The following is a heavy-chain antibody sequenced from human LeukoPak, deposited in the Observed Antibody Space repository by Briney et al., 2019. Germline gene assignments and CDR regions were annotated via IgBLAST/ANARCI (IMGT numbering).Heavy chain of an antibody. J-gene: IGHJ3*02. D-gene: IGHD3-22*01. V-gene: IGHV1-69*13. CDR3: AGFFYDNSGDAFDI. CDR2: LIPIYGSA. CDR1: GGSFTFTSHA. Sequence: APVKVSCKASGGSFTFTSHAISWVRQAPGQGLEWMGGLIPIYGSANYAQKFQGRVTITSDESTRTVYMELSSLRPEGSAVYYCAGFFYDNSGDAFDIWGQGTMVTVSS.